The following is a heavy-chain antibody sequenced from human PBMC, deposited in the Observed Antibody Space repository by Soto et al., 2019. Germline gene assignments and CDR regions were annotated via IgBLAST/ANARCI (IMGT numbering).Heavy chain of an antibody. J-gene: IGHJ4*02. V-gene: IGHV3-23*01. CDR3: AKGLHYHFSSGYSHHFDS. Sequence: ESLSLSCAASGFTFSTYGMTWVRQSAGKGLEWVSATSGSGSATYYADSVKGRFTISRDNLDNILYLQMNSLRAEDTAIYYCAKGLHYHFSSGYSHHFDSWGQRTQVTVSS. CDR2: TSGSGSAT. CDR1: GFTFSTYG. D-gene: IGHD3-3*01.